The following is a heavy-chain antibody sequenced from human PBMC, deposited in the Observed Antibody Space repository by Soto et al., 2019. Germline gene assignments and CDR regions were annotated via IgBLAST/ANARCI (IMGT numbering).Heavy chain of an antibody. CDR1: GGSISSGDYY. Sequence: QVQLQESGPGLVKPSQTLSLTCTVSGGSISSGDYYWSWIRQPPGKGLEWIGYIYYSGSTYYNPSLQSRVTISVHTSTNQFPLKLSSVTAADTAVYYCAREGGDPVGDAFDIWGQGTMVTVSS. V-gene: IGHV4-30-4*01. CDR3: AREGGDPVGDAFDI. D-gene: IGHD4-17*01. CDR2: IYYSGST. J-gene: IGHJ3*02.